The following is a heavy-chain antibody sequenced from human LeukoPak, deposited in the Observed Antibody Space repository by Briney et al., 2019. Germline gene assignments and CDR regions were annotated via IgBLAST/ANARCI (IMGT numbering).Heavy chain of an antibody. D-gene: IGHD3-22*01. V-gene: IGHV3-30*18. J-gene: IGHJ4*02. CDR1: GFTFSNYG. Sequence: GRSLRLSCAASGFTFSNYGMNWVRQAPGKGLEWVTLISSDGSKRYYADSVKGRFTISRDNAKNSLYLQMNSLRAEDTALYYCAKGDGSSGYYYGDYFDYWGQGTLVTVSS. CDR2: ISSDGSKR. CDR3: AKGDGSSGYYYGDYFDY.